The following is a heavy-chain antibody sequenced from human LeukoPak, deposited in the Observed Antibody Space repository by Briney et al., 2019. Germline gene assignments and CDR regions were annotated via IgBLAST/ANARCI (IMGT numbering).Heavy chain of an antibody. D-gene: IGHD5-18*01. CDR2: ISGSGGST. V-gene: IGHV3-23*01. CDR3: AKVFTGTAMVNYFDY. CDR1: GFPFSSYA. J-gene: IGHJ4*02. Sequence: PGGSLRLSCVASGFPFSSYAMSWVRQAPGKGLEWVSAISGSGGSTYYADSVKGRFTISRDNSKNTLYLQMNSLRAEDTAVYYCAKVFTGTAMVNYFDYWGQGTLVTVSS.